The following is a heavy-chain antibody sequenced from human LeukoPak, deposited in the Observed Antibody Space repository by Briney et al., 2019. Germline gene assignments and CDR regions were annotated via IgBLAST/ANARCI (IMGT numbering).Heavy chain of an antibody. D-gene: IGHD2-2*01. Sequence: GGSLRLSCAASGFTFDSYGMNWVRQAPGKGLEWISSISSSTYICYADSVKGRFTISRDSAKNSLYLQMNSLRAEDTAVYYCARAYCSSTRCSYYFDSWGQGTLVTVSS. CDR3: ARAYCSSTRCSYYFDS. CDR1: GFTFDSYG. V-gene: IGHV3-21*01. J-gene: IGHJ4*02. CDR2: ISSSTYI.